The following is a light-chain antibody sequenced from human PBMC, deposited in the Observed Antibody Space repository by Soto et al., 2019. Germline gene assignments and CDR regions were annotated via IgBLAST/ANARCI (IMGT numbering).Light chain of an antibody. J-gene: IGKJ4*01. CDR3: HQCDNSPLT. V-gene: IGKV3-20*01. CDR2: GAS. Sequence: EIVLTQSPGTLPLSPGERATLSCRASQSVRSNYLAWYQQKPGQAPRLLLYGASNRATGIPDRFSGSGSGTDFTLTISRLEPEDFAVYYCHQCDNSPLTFGGGT. CDR1: QSVRSNY.